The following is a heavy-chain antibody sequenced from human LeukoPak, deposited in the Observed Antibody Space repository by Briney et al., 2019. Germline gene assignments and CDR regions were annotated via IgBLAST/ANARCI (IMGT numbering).Heavy chain of an antibody. J-gene: IGHJ4*02. CDR2: ITPIFGTA. Sequence: GASVKVSCKASVGTFSSYDISCVRQAAGQGLEWMGGITPIFGTAKYAQTFQGRVAITAVESIGTAYMELSSLISEDTAVYYCARGWLAETTVVTPYNYWGQGTLVTVSS. D-gene: IGHD4-23*01. V-gene: IGHV1-69*13. CDR1: VGTFSSYD. CDR3: ARGWLAETTVVTPYNY.